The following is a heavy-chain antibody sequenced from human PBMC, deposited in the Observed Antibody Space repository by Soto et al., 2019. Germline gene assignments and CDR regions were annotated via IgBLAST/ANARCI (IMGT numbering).Heavy chain of an antibody. J-gene: IGHJ4*02. Sequence: EVQLVESEGGLVQPGGSLRLSCEASGFIFTTSDMSWVRQAPGKGLEWISSITITGDTTHYADSVKGRFTISRDNSRNTVYLQMNSLRVEDTAVYYWAKGGGGDHGYWGQGTLVAVSS. CDR2: ITITGDTT. CDR1: GFIFTTSD. V-gene: IGHV3-23*04. CDR3: AKGGGGDHGY. D-gene: IGHD2-21*02.